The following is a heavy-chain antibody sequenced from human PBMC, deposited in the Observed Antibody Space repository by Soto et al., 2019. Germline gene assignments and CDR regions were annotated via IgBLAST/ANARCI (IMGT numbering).Heavy chain of an antibody. CDR2: TSGDAANT. CDR3: PKYITAAPRDFDL. D-gene: IGHD1-20*01. Sequence: EVQLLESGGGLVQSGGSPRLSCAASGLNFASYAMTWIRQAPGKGLEWVSATSGDAANTQYADSVKGRFTMYRDNSKNTLYLQMNSLRAEDTAVYFCPKYITAAPRDFDLWGRGTVVTVSS. V-gene: IGHV3-23*01. J-gene: IGHJ2*01. CDR1: GLNFASYA.